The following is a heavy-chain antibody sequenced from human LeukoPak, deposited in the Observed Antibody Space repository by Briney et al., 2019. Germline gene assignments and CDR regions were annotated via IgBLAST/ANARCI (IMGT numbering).Heavy chain of an antibody. CDR2: LIPSLGTT. D-gene: IGHD2-2*02. CDR3: ARTWGYNYYYYGMDV. CDR1: GDTFNNYG. V-gene: IGHV1-69*13. J-gene: IGHJ6*02. Sequence: SVKVSCKASGDTFNNYGISWVRQAPGRGLEWTGGLIPSLGTTNYPQTFQGRVTITADESTSTAYMELNSLRSEDTAVYYCARTWGYNYYYYGMDVWGQGTTVTVSS.